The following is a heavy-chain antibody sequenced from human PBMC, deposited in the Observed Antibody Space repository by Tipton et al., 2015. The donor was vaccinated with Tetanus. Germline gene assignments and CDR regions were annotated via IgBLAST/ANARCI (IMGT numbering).Heavy chain of an antibody. Sequence: TLSLTCNVSGVSLSNSAYYWGRVRQPPGKGLEWIATMFYIGSTYYNPSLKSRLTISMDTTRNLFSLRLTSVTAVDTAVYYCARTFFVTGSRIRGGCPFDVWGLGTLVTVSS. CDR1: GVSLSNSAYY. D-gene: IGHD3-10*01. CDR3: ARTFFVTGSRIRGGCPFDV. J-gene: IGHJ3*01. V-gene: IGHV4-39*01. CDR2: MFYIGST.